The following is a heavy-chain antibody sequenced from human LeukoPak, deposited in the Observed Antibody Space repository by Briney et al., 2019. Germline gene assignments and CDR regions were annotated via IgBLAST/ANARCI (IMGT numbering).Heavy chain of an antibody. J-gene: IGHJ6*02. CDR2: INHSGST. CDR1: GGSFSGYY. CDR3: ARGKRASYYYYYGMDV. V-gene: IGHV4-34*01. Sequence: SETLSLTCAVYGGSFSGYYWSWIRQPPGKGLEWIGEINHSGSTNYNPSLKSRVTISVDTSKNQFSLKLSSVTAADTAVYYCARGKRASYYYYYGMDVWGQGTTVTVSS.